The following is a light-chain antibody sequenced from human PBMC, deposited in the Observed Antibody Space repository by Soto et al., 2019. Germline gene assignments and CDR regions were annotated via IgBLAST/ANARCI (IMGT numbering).Light chain of an antibody. J-gene: IGKJ1*01. V-gene: IGKV3-11*01. CDR3: HQRQSWPRT. Sequence: EIVLTPSPATLSSFPGDRVTLSCRASQYINTRLAWYQHRPGQSPRLLIYQTSLRAAGIPARFSASGSGTDFTLTISDVQTEDFALYYCHQRQSWPRTFGQGTKVDNK. CDR2: QTS. CDR1: QYINTR.